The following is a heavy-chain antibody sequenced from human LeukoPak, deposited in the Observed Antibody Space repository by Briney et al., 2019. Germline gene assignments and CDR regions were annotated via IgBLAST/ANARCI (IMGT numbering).Heavy chain of an antibody. D-gene: IGHD6-13*01. CDR3: ARRLSGYSSSWFWFDP. CDR2: ISNSGST. J-gene: IGHJ5*02. Sequence: PSGTLSLTCTVSGGSISSGAYYWTWIRQHPGKGLEWIGYISNSGSTYYNPSLKSRVTITVDTSKNQFSLHLSSVTAADTAVYYCARRLSGYSSSWFWFDPWGQGTLVTVSS. V-gene: IGHV4-31*03. CDR1: GGSISSGAYY.